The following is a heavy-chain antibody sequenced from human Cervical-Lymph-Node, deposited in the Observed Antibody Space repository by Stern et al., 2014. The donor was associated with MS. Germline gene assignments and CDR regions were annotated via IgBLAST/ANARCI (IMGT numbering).Heavy chain of an antibody. CDR2: INAGVGVT. CDR1: GFTFSNYA. CDR3: ARTASWAFDY. J-gene: IGHJ4*02. Sequence: DQLVESGAEVKKPGASVKLSCQASGFTFSNYAMHWVRQAPGQKLEWMGWINAGVGVTKYSQKFQGRVTISRDTSATTIYMELSSLGFEDTAVYYCARTASWAFDYWGQGALVTISS. D-gene: IGHD3-16*01. V-gene: IGHV1-3*01.